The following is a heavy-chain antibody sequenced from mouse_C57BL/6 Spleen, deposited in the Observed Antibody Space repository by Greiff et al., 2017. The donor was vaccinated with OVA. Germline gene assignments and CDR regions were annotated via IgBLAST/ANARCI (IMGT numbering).Heavy chain of an antibody. J-gene: IGHJ3*01. Sequence: QVHVKQSGAELVKPGASVKMSCKASGYTFTTYPIEWMKQNHGKSLEWIGNFHPYNDDTKYNEKFKGKATLTVEKSSSTVYLELSRLTSDDSAVYYCARRHDYDGGFAYWGQGTLVTVSA. CDR2: FHPYNDDT. CDR1: GYTFTTYP. CDR3: ARRHDYDGGFAY. V-gene: IGHV1-47*01. D-gene: IGHD2-4*01.